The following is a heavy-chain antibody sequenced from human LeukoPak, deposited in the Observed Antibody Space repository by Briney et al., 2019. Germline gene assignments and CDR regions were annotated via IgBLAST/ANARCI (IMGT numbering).Heavy chain of an antibody. CDR2: IYSGGTT. Sequence: PGRSLRLSCVASGFTVSSNFMSWVRQAPGKGLEWVSVIYSGGTTYYADSVKGRFTISRDNSKNTLYLQMNSLRAEDTAMYYCARDGYGYNYMDVWGKGTTVTVSS. V-gene: IGHV3-53*01. D-gene: IGHD1-1*01. CDR1: GFTVSSNF. J-gene: IGHJ6*03. CDR3: ARDGYGYNYMDV.